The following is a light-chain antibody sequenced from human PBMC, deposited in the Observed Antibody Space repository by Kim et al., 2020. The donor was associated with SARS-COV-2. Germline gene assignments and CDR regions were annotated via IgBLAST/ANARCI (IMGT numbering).Light chain of an antibody. V-gene: IGLV1-44*01. CDR1: SSNIGSNN. J-gene: IGLJ3*02. Sequence: QSVLTQPPSASGAPGQRVTISCSGSSSNIGSNNVNWYQQLPGTAPKLLIYDNNQRPSGVPDRFSGSKSGTSASLAISGLQTEDEADYYCAAWDGSLSGWVFGGGTKVTVL. CDR2: DNN. CDR3: AAWDGSLSGWV.